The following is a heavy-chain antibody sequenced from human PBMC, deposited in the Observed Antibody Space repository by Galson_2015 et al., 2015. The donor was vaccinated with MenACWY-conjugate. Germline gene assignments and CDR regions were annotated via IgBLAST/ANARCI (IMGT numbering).Heavy chain of an antibody. CDR1: GFTVSTNC. J-gene: IGHJ3*02. V-gene: IGHV3-66*02. Sequence: SLRLSCAASGFTVSTNCMSWVRQAPGKGLEWVSIICSGTRTYYADSVKGRFTISRDNSKNTLYLQMDSLRAEGTAVYYCARGRGRPLAHALDIWGQGTMVTVSS. CDR3: ARGRGRPLAHALDI. CDR2: ICSGTRT. D-gene: IGHD6-6*01.